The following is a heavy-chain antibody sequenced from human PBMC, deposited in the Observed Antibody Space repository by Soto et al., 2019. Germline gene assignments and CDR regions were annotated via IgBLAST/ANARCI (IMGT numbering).Heavy chain of an antibody. D-gene: IGHD2-2*01. J-gene: IGHJ6*03. CDR3: ARAYFSSTSCLYYYYYYMDV. V-gene: IGHV4-34*01. Sequence: SETLSLTCAVYGGSFSGYYWSWIRQPPGKGLEWIGEINHSGSTNYNPSLKSRVTISVDTSKNQFSLKLSSVTAADTAVYYCARAYFSSTSCLYYYYYYMDVWGKGTTVTVSS. CDR2: INHSGST. CDR1: GGSFSGYY.